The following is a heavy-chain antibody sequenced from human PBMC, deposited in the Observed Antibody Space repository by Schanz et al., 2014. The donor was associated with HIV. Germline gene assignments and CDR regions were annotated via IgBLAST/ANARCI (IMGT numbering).Heavy chain of an antibody. CDR2: ISAYNGNT. CDR1: GFTFISYG. J-gene: IGHJ4*02. D-gene: IGHD6-25*01. V-gene: IGHV1-18*01. Sequence: QVQLVQSGAEVKKPGASVKVSCQASGFTFISYGISWVRQAPGQGLEWMGRISAYNGNTNYVQKFQGRVTMTTDTSTSTAYMELRSLRSDDTAVYYCANEGLTGFIDYWGQGTLVTVSS. CDR3: ANEGLTGFIDY.